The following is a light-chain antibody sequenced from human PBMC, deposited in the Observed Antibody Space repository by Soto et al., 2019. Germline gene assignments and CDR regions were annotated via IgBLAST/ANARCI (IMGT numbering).Light chain of an antibody. CDR1: QSISNY. Sequence: DLQMTQSPSSLSASVGDRVTITCRTSQSISNYLNWYQQKVGEAPQLLIYAASSLHSGVPSRFSGSGSGTDFTLTIGSLQPEDFATYYCQHGFRPPYSFGQGTKLEIK. J-gene: IGKJ2*03. V-gene: IGKV1-39*01. CDR3: QHGFRPPYS. CDR2: AAS.